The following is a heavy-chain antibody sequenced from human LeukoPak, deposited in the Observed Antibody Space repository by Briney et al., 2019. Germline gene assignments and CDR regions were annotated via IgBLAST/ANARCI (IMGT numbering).Heavy chain of an antibody. CDR1: GFIFNNAW. CDR3: TTLRRGIAVAGPGY. D-gene: IGHD6-19*01. Sequence: GGSLRLSCAASGFIFNNAWMNWVRQAPGKGLEWVGRIKSKTDAGTTDYAAPVKGRFIISRDDSKNTLYLYMNSLKTEDTAVYYCTTLRRGIAVAGPGYWGQGTLVTVSS. CDR2: IKSKTDAGTT. J-gene: IGHJ4*02. V-gene: IGHV3-15*07.